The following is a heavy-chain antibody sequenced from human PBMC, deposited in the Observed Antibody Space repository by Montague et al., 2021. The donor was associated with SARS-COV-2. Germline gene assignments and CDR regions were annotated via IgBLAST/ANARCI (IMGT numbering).Heavy chain of an antibody. CDR3: ACGEITTRRLIFYYAMDV. CDR2: INHSGST. V-gene: IGHV4-34*01. Sequence: SETLSLTCAVYGGSFSGYSWTWTRQSPRKGLEWIGEINHSGSTNYNPSLKSRVTMSVDTSKDQFSLKLRSVPAADTAVYYCACGEITTRRLIFYYAMDVWGQGTTATVSS. CDR1: GGSFSGYS. D-gene: IGHD4-11*01. J-gene: IGHJ6*02.